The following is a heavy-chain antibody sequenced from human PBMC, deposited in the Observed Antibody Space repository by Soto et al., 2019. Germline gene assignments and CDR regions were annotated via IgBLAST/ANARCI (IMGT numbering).Heavy chain of an antibody. CDR2: TSYDGTNK. CDR3: VRQNYYDFLTGHVDY. J-gene: IGHJ4*02. Sequence: QVQLVESGGGVVQPGRSLRLSCAASGFTFSNHAMHWVRQAPGKGLEWVAVTSYDGTNKYYADSVKGRFTISRDNSKNTVYLQMNSLRAEDTAVYYCVRQNYYDFLTGHVDYWGQGTLVTVSS. CDR1: GFTFSNHA. D-gene: IGHD3-9*01. V-gene: IGHV3-30-3*01.